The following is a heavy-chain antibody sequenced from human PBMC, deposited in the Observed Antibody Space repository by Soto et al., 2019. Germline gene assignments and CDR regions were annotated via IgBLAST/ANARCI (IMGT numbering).Heavy chain of an antibody. V-gene: IGHV5-10-1*01. J-gene: IGHJ5*02. Sequence: EVQLVQSGAEVKKPGESLRISCKGSGYSFTSYWISWVRQMPGKGLEWMGRIDPSDSYTNYSPYFQGHVTISADKSISTAYLQWSSLKASDTAMYYCARHWPYCGGDCYYNWFDPWGQGTLVTVSS. CDR2: IDPSDSYT. D-gene: IGHD2-21*02. CDR1: GYSFTSYW. CDR3: ARHWPYCGGDCYYNWFDP.